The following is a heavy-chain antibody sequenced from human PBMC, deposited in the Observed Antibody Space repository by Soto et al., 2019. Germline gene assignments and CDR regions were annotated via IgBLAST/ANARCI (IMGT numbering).Heavy chain of an antibody. D-gene: IGHD3-22*01. CDR3: ARGYDYDSGGYLFDY. CDR2: ICYSGST. J-gene: IGHJ4*02. CDR1: GGSVSSNIYY. Sequence: PSETLSLTCSVSGGSVSSNIYYWTWIRQHPGKGPEWIGHICYSGSTYYNPSLKSRVTISLDMSKNQFSLKLTSVSAADTAVYYCARGYDYDSGGYLFDYWGQGTLVTVSS. V-gene: IGHV4-31*03.